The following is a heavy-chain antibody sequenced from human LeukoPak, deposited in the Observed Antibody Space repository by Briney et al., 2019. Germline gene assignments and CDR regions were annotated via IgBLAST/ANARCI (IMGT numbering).Heavy chain of an antibody. CDR3: ARGGGTAPPLDY. CDR1: GFTVSSNY. D-gene: IGHD1-1*01. Sequence: GGSLRLSCEASGFTVSSNYMSWVRQAPGKGMKRVSVIYSGGSTYYAVSVKGRFTISRDNSKNTLYLQMNSLRAEDTAVYYCARGGGTAPPLDYWGQGTLVTVSS. CDR2: IYSGGST. V-gene: IGHV3-66*01. J-gene: IGHJ4*02.